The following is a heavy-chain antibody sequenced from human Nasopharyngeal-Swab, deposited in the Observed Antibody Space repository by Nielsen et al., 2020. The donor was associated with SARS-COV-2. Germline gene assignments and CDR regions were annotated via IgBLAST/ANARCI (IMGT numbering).Heavy chain of an antibody. CDR1: GGSITSYY. CDR2: IFYSGST. Sequence: SETLSLTCTVSGGSITSYYWSWIRQPPGKGLEWIGYIFYSGSTNYNPSLKSRVTISVDTSKNQFSLKLTSVTAADTAAYYCARDSSGGDYDGMNYWGQGTLVTVSS. V-gene: IGHV4-59*01. D-gene: IGHD4-23*01. J-gene: IGHJ4*02. CDR3: ARDSSGGDYDGMNY.